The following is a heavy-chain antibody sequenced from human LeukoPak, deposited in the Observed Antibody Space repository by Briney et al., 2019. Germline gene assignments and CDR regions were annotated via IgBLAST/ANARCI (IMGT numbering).Heavy chain of an antibody. Sequence: GSLRLSCAASGFTFSSSGMHWVRQAPGKGLEWVAVISFDGSTKYYEDFVKGRFTISRDKSKNTLYLQMNSLRPEDTAVYYCAKDSNGSGSYGYFQHWGQGTLVTVSS. V-gene: IGHV3-30*18. J-gene: IGHJ1*01. D-gene: IGHD3-10*01. CDR2: ISFDGSTK. CDR3: AKDSNGSGSYGYFQH. CDR1: GFTFSSSG.